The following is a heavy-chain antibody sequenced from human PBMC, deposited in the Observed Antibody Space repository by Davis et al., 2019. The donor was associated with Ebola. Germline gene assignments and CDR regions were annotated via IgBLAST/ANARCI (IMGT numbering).Heavy chain of an antibody. CDR2: ISYDGSNK. D-gene: IGHD2-2*01. V-gene: IGHV3-30*18. Sequence: GGSLRLSCAASGFTFSSYGMHWVRQAPGKGLEWVAVISYDGSNKYYADSVKGRFTISRDNSKNTLYLQMNSLRAEDTAAYYCAKACSSTSCYLGYGYWGQGTLVTVSS. J-gene: IGHJ4*02. CDR3: AKACSSTSCYLGYGY. CDR1: GFTFSSYG.